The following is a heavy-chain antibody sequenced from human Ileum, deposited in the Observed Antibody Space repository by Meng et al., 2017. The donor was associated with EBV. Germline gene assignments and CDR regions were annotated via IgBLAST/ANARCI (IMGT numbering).Heavy chain of an antibody. CDR2: IIHGGSP. V-gene: IGHV4-34*12. J-gene: IGHJ4*02. D-gene: IGHD2-8*02. CDR3: ARRPTGIDY. Sequence: LTQGGQRLCKPAETLPPPCAANGGSRSGSYWNWIRQPPGKGLEWIGEIIHGGSPSYNPSLKSRVTISIDTSKNQLSLMLSSVTAADTAVYYCARRPTGIDYWGQGTLVTVSS. CDR1: GGSRSGSY.